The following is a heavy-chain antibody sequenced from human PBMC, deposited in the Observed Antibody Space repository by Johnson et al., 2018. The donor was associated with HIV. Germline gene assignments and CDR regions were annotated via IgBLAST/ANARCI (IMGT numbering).Heavy chain of an antibody. J-gene: IGHJ3*01. CDR1: GFTFSSYA. CDR3: ARRDSGSLSFDL. Sequence: VQLVESGGGVVQPGRSLRLSCAASGFTFSSYAMHWVRQAPGKGLEWVSGINWNGGNTGYADSVKGRCTISRDNDKSSVYMQMNNLRAEDTAFYYCARRDSGSLSFDLWGQGTMVTVSS. V-gene: IGHV3-20*04. D-gene: IGHD1-26*01. CDR2: INWNGGNT.